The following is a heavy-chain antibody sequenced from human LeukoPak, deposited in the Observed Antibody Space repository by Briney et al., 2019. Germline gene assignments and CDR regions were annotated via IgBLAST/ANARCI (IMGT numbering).Heavy chain of an antibody. V-gene: IGHV4-39*01. CDR3: ARQVADELPTRLFDP. J-gene: IGHJ5*02. CDR1: GGSISSSSYY. D-gene: IGHD2-15*01. Sequence: PAETETLTCTVSGGSISSSSYYWGWIRQPPGKGLEWIGSIYYSGSTYYNPSLKSRVTISVDTSKNQFSLKLSSVTAADTAVYYCARQVADELPTRLFDPWGQGTLVSSSS. CDR2: IYYSGST.